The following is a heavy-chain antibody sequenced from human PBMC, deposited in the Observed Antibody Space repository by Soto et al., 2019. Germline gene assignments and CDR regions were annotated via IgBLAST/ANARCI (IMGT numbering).Heavy chain of an antibody. CDR1: GYTFTSYD. CDR2: MNPNSGNT. D-gene: IGHD6-19*01. V-gene: IGHV1-8*01. J-gene: IGHJ4*02. Sequence: QVQLVQSGAEVKKPGASVKVSCKASGYTFTSYDINWVRQATGQGLEWMGWMNPNSGNTGYAQKFPGRVTMTSNTSISTAYMELSGLRSEDTAVDYCARERTVAGNDYWGQGTLVTVSS. CDR3: ARERTVAGNDY.